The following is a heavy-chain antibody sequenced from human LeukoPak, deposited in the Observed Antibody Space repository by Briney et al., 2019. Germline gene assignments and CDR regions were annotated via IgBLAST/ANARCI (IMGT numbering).Heavy chain of an antibody. J-gene: IGHJ4*02. CDR3: AKERDYDFWSGYLNSFDY. V-gene: IGHV3-23*01. Sequence: PGGSLRLSCAASGFTFSSYAMSWVRQAPGKGLEWVSAIIGSGGSTYYADSVKGRFTISRDNSKNTLYLQMNSLRAEDTAVYYCAKERDYDFWSGYLNSFDYWGQGTLVTVSS. D-gene: IGHD3-3*01. CDR2: IIGSGGST. CDR1: GFTFSSYA.